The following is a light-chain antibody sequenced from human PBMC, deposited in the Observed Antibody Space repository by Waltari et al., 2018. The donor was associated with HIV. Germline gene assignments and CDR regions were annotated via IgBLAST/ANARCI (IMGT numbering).Light chain of an antibody. Sequence: QSALTQPASVSGSPGQSITISCTGTNSDVGGYNYVSWYQQHPGKAPKRIIYEVSNRPSGISDRFSGAKSGNTASLTISGLQAEDEADYYCFSYRSSSTRVFGGGTKLTVL. CDR3: FSYRSSSTRV. J-gene: IGLJ3*02. CDR2: EVS. V-gene: IGLV2-14*01. CDR1: NSDVGGYNY.